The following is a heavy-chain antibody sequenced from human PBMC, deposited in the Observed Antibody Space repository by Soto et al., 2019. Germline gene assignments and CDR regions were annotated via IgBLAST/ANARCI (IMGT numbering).Heavy chain of an antibody. CDR3: ARSLEGTTVTNWFDP. J-gene: IGHJ5*02. D-gene: IGHD4-17*01. CDR2: ITPVFGSA. V-gene: IGHV1-69*01. CDR1: ADTFNSYS. Sequence: QVQLVQSGAEVKKPGSSVKVSCKASADTFNSYSLSWLRQAPGQRLEWMGGITPVFGSADYAQTFEDRLTITADVSTSTIYMDLSSLRSDDTAVYYCARSLEGTTVTNWFDPRGQGALVTISS.